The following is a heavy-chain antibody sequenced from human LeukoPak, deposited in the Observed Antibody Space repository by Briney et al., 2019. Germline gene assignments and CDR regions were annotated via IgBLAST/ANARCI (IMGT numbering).Heavy chain of an antibody. Sequence: PGGSLRLSCAVSSLTLRNYGVSWVRQAPGKGLEWVAGISDRGRRTNYADPVRGRFTISTDHPTNTLYLQMNSLRAEDTAVYFCAKRGVVIRVILVGFHKEAYYFDSWGQGALVTVSS. D-gene: IGHD3-22*01. V-gene: IGHV3-23*01. CDR2: ISDRGRRT. J-gene: IGHJ4*02. CDR1: SLTLRNYG. CDR3: AKRGVVIRVILVGFHKEAYYFDS.